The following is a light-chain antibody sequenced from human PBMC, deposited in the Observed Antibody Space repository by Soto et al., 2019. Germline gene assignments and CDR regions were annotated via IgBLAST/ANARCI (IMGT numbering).Light chain of an antibody. CDR2: GAS. J-gene: IGKJ5*01. CDR3: QQYGSSPIS. V-gene: IGKV3-20*01. Sequence: EIVLTQSLGTLSLSQGERATLXXRASQSVSNNYLAWYQQKPGQAPRLXISGASTRATGIPDRFSGSGSGTDFTLTISRLEPEDFALYYCQQYGSSPISFGQGTRLEIK. CDR1: QSVSNNY.